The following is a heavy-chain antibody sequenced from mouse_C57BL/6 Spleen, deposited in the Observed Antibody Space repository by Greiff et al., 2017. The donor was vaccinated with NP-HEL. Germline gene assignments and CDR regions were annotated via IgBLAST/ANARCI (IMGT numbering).Heavy chain of an antibody. J-gene: IGHJ2*01. CDR3: ARALDYSNYFDY. CDR1: GYTFTDHT. D-gene: IGHD2-5*01. CDR2: IYPSDGST. Sequence: VQLQQSDAELVKPGASVKISCKVSGYTFTDHTIHWMKQRPEQGLEWIGYIYPSDGSTKYNEKFKGKATLTADKSSSTVYMQLNSLTSEDSAVYFCARALDYSNYFDYWGQGTTLTVSS. V-gene: IGHV1-78*01.